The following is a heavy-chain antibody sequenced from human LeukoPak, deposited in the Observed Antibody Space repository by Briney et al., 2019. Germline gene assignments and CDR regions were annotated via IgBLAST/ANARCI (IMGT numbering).Heavy chain of an antibody. CDR1: GYTFTSYY. CDR3: ARNTLTAMNYYYYGMDV. CDR2: INPSGGST. Sequence: EASVKVSCKAPGYTFTSYYMHWVRQAPGQGLEWMGIINPSGGSTSYAQKFQGRVTMTRDMSTSTVYMELSSLRSEDTAVYYCARNTLTAMNYYYYGMDVWGQGTTVTVSS. J-gene: IGHJ6*02. D-gene: IGHD5-18*01. V-gene: IGHV1-46*01.